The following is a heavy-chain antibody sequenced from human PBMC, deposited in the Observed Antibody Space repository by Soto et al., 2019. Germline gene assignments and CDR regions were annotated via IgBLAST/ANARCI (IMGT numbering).Heavy chain of an antibody. V-gene: IGHV3-74*01. Sequence: GGSLRLSCAASGFTFSSYWMHWVRQAPGKGLVWVSRINSDGSSTSYADSVKGRFTISRDNAKNTLYLQMNSLRAEDTAVYYCARDLENNWNDEPLGYWGQGTLVTVSS. D-gene: IGHD1-20*01. CDR2: INSDGSST. CDR1: GFTFSSYW. CDR3: ARDLENNWNDEPLGY. J-gene: IGHJ4*02.